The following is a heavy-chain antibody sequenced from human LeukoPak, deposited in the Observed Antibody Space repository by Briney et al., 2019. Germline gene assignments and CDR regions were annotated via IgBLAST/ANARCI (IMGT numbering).Heavy chain of an antibody. J-gene: IGHJ4*02. Sequence: ASVKVSCKASGYTFTNYGITWVRQARGQGREWMGWFSAYNGNTNYAQKLQDRVTMATDTSTNTAYMELRSLRSDDTAVYFCARGVAGTEGLFEYWGQGTLVTVSS. CDR1: GYTFTNYG. D-gene: IGHD6-19*01. CDR2: FSAYNGNT. CDR3: ARGVAGTEGLFEY. V-gene: IGHV1-18*01.